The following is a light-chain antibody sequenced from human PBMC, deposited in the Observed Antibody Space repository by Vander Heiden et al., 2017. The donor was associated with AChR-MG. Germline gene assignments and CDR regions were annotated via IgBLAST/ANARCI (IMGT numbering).Light chain of an antibody. Sequence: SYELTQPPSVSVSPGQTARITCSGDKWGDKDAVWYQQKPGQSPVLVIYQDSKRPSGIPERFSGSNSGNTATLTISGTQAMDEADYYCQAWDSSTVVFGGGTKL. V-gene: IGLV3-1*01. CDR1: KWGDKD. CDR2: QDS. J-gene: IGLJ2*01. CDR3: QAWDSSTVV.